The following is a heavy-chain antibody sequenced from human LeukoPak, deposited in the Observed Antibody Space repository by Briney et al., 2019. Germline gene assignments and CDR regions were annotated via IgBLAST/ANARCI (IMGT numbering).Heavy chain of an antibody. D-gene: IGHD1-14*01. J-gene: IGHJ4*02. Sequence: PSETLSLTCTVSGGSISSSSYYWGWIRQPPGKGLEWIGSIYYSGSTYYNPSLKSRVTISVDTSKNQFSLKLSSVTAADTAVYYCARNLANRHEATYFDYWGQGTLVTVSS. V-gene: IGHV4-39*01. CDR3: ARNLANRHEATYFDY. CDR2: IYYSGST. CDR1: GGSISSSSYY.